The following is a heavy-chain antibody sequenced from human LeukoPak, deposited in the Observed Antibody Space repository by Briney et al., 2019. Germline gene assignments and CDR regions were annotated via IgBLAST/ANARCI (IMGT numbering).Heavy chain of an antibody. V-gene: IGHV1-24*01. D-gene: IGHD2-15*01. CDR1: GYTLTELS. J-gene: IGHJ6*03. CDR2: FDPEDGET. Sequence: GASVKVSCKVSGYTLTELSMHWVRQAPGKGLEWMGGFDPEDGETIYAQKFQGRVTMTEDTSTDTAYMELSSLRSEDTAVYYCATASVVVPATQHYYMDVWGKGTTVTVSS. CDR3: ATASVVVPATQHYYMDV.